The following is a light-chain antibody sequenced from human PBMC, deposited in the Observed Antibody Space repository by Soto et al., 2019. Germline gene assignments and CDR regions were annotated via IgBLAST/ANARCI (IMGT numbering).Light chain of an antibody. CDR2: AAS. Sequence: DIQMTQSPSSLSASVGDRVTITCRASQSISSYLNWYQQKPGKAPKLLIYAASSLQSGVPSRFSGSASGTYFTLTISSLQPEDFATYYCQQSYSTPPLTFGGVTKVEIK. CDR1: QSISSY. J-gene: IGKJ4*01. V-gene: IGKV1-39*01. CDR3: QQSYSTPPLT.